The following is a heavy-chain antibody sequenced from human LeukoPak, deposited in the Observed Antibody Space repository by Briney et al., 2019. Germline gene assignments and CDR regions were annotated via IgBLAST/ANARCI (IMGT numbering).Heavy chain of an antibody. CDR3: ARVGWYEWSLDY. Sequence: PSETLSLTCTVSGGSISSYYWSWIRQPPGKGLEWIGYIYYSGSTNYNPSLKSRVTISVDTSKNQFSLKLSSVTAADTAVYYCARVGWYEWSLDYWGQGTLVTVSS. CDR2: IYYSGST. CDR1: GGSISSYY. D-gene: IGHD6-19*01. V-gene: IGHV4-59*01. J-gene: IGHJ4*02.